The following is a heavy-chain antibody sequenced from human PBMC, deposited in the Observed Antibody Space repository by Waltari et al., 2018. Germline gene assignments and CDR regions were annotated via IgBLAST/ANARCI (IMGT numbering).Heavy chain of an antibody. CDR3: ATDLVSRFGELNR. Sequence: QVQLVQSGAEVKKPGSSVKVSCKASGGTFSSYAISWVRQAPGQGLEGMGGIIPIFGTANYAQKFQGRVTMTEDTSTDTAYMELSSLRSEDTAVYYCATDLVSRFGELNRWGQGTLVTVSS. D-gene: IGHD3-10*01. J-gene: IGHJ4*02. CDR1: GGTFSSYA. V-gene: IGHV1-69*13. CDR2: IIPIFGTA.